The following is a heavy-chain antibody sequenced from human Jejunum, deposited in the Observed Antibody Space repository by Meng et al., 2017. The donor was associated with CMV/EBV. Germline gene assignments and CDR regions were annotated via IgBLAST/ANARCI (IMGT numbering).Heavy chain of an antibody. CDR3: ARGESRGYYYFDY. J-gene: IGHJ4*02. CDR2: FSPGGNI. CDR1: GDSISNYF. Sequence: QGHPQESGPGLVRPSETLSLTCTVSGDSISNYFWSWIRQPAGKKLEWIGRFSPGGNINYIPSLKGRLTMSVDTSNNQIFLNVTSVTAADTALYYCARGESRGYYYFDYWGQGILVTVSS. D-gene: IGHD3-22*01. V-gene: IGHV4-4*07.